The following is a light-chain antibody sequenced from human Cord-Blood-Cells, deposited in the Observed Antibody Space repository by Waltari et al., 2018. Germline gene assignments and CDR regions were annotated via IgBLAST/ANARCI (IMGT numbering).Light chain of an antibody. J-gene: IGKJ3*01. V-gene: IGKV1-39*01. CDR1: QSISSY. CDR2: AAS. Sequence: DIQMTQSPSSLSASVGDRVTITCRASQSISSYLNWYHQKPGKAPKLLIYAASSLQSGVPSRFSGSVSGTDFTLTISSLQPEDFATYYCQQSYSTLFTFGPGTKVDIK. CDR3: QQSYSTLFT.